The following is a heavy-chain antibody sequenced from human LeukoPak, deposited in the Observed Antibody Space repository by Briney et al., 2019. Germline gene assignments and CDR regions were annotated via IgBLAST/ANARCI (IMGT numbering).Heavy chain of an antibody. D-gene: IGHD3-9*01. CDR2: IYYSGST. Sequence: SETLSVTCTVSGGSISTYYWNWIRQPPGKGLEWIGYIYYSGSTNYNPSLKSRVTISVDTSKNQFSLKLSSVTAADTAVYYCARGGPLRYFDWLLPFDYCGQGTLVTVSS. V-gene: IGHV4-59*01. J-gene: IGHJ4*02. CDR1: GGSISTYY. CDR3: ARGGPLRYFDWLLPFDY.